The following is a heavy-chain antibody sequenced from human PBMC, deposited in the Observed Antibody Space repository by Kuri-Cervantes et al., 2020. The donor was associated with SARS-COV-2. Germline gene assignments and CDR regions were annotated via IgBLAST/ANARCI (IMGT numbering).Heavy chain of an antibody. D-gene: IGHD1-26*01. Sequence: ASVKVSCKASGYTFTGYYMHWVRQAPGQGLEWMGRINPNSGGTNYAQKFQGRVTMTRDTSISTAYMELRSLRSDDTAVYYCARDVGATLYYYYGMDVWGQGTTVTVSS. CDR2: INPNSGGT. J-gene: IGHJ6*02. CDR1: GYTFTGYY. CDR3: ARDVGATLYYYYGMDV. V-gene: IGHV1-2*06.